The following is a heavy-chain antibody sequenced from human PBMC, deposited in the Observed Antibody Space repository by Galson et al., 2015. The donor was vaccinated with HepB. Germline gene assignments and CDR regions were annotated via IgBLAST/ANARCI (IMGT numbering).Heavy chain of an antibody. D-gene: IGHD3-10*01. J-gene: IGHJ4*02. CDR2: ISYDGSNK. CDR1: GFTFSSYG. Sequence: SLRLSCAASGFTFSSYGMHWVRQAPGKGLEWVAVISYDGSNKYYADSVKGRFTISRDNSKNTLYLQMNSLRAEDTAVYYCAKDGLLYYYGSGTQVDYWGQGTLVTVSS. CDR3: AKDGLLYYYGSGTQVDY. V-gene: IGHV3-30*18.